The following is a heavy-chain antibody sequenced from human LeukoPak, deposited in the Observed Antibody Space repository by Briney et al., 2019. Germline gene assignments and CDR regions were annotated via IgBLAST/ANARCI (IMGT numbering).Heavy chain of an antibody. CDR2: SNAGNGNT. CDR1: GYTFTSYA. V-gene: IGHV1-3*02. D-gene: IGHD6-6*01. Sequence: ASVKVSCKASGYTFTSYAMHWVRQAPGQRLEWMGWSNAGNGNTKYSQEFQGRVTITRDTSASTAYMELSSLRSEDMAVYYRARSSPTHREAFDIWGQGTMVTVSS. J-gene: IGHJ3*02. CDR3: ARSSPTHREAFDI.